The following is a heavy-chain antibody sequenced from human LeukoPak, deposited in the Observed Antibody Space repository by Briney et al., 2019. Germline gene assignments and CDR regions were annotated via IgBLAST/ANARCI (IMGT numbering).Heavy chain of an antibody. Sequence: GGSLRLSCVASGFTFSTFWMSWVRQAPGKGLEWVSTISGSGGRTYYADSVKGRFTISRDNSKNTLYLQMNSLRAEDTAVYYCAKDSSGWSRDYWGQGALVTVSS. CDR3: AKDSSGWSRDY. CDR1: GFTFSTFW. D-gene: IGHD6-19*01. J-gene: IGHJ4*02. V-gene: IGHV3-23*01. CDR2: ISGSGGRT.